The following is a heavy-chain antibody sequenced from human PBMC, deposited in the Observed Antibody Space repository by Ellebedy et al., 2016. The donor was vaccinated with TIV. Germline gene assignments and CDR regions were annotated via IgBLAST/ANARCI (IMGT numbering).Heavy chain of an antibody. CDR1: GFTFDVYS. J-gene: IGHJ4*02. D-gene: IGHD6-13*01. CDR3: VRDRSTSSWSALDF. CDR2: INWEGGIT. Sequence: GGSLRLSXAASGFTFDVYSMHWVRQVPGKGLEWVALINWEGGITFYGDAVKGRFTISRDNSKNSVYLQMNNLRTDDTALYYCVRDRSTSSWSALDFWGQGTLVTVSS. V-gene: IGHV3-43*01.